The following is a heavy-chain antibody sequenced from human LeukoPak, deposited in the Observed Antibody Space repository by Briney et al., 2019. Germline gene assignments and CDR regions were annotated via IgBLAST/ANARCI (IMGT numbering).Heavy chain of an antibody. V-gene: IGHV4-59*01. CDR3: ASGVVVAATPYFDY. Sequence: SGTLSLTCSVFADSMNNYYWNWIRQPPGKGLEWIGFVHHSGTTNYNPSLKSRVTILIETSKNEFSLRLASVTTTDTAVYYCASGVVVAATPYFDYWGQGTLVTVSS. D-gene: IGHD2-15*01. CDR1: ADSMNNYY. J-gene: IGHJ4*02. CDR2: VHHSGTT.